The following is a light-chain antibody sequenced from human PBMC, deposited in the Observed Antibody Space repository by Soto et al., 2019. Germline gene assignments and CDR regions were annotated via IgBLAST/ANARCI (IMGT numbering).Light chain of an antibody. CDR1: SSNIGSNT. CDR3: AAWDGSLNGVV. V-gene: IGLV1-44*01. CDR2: SNN. Sequence: QPVLTQPPSASGTPGQRVTISCSGGSSNIGSNTVNWYQQLPGTAPKLLIYSNNQRPSGVPDRFSGSKSGTSASLAISGLQSEDEADYYCAAWDGSLNGVVFGGGTKVTVL. J-gene: IGLJ2*01.